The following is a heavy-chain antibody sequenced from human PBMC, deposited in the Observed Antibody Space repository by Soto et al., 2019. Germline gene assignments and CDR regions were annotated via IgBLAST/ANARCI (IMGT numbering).Heavy chain of an antibody. CDR3: ARGPPPSRSNYYYYYMDV. V-gene: IGHV3-13*01. CDR2: IGTAGDT. CDR1: GFTFSSYD. J-gene: IGHJ6*03. Sequence: GGSLRLSCAASGFTFSSYDMHWVRQATGKGLEWVSAIGTAGDTYYPGSVKGRFTISRENAKNSLYLQMNSLRAGDTAVYYCARGPPPSRSNYYYYYMDVWGKGTTVTVSS. D-gene: IGHD4-4*01.